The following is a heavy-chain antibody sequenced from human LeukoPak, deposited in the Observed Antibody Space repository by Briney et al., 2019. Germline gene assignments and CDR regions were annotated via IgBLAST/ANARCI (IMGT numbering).Heavy chain of an antibody. CDR3: ARRSGRILWFGELNCWFDP. CDR1: GFTFNIYW. J-gene: IGHJ5*02. Sequence: GGSLRLSCAASGFTFNIYWMSWVRQAPGKGLEWVATIKEDGSEKYYVDSVKGRFTMSRDNAKNSLSLQMSSLKAEDTAVYYCARRSGRILWFGELNCWFDPWGQGTLVTVSS. V-gene: IGHV3-7*01. CDR2: IKEDGSEK. D-gene: IGHD3-10*01.